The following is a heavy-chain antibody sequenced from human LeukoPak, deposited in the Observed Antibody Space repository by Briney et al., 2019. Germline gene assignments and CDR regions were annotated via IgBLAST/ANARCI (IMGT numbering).Heavy chain of an antibody. J-gene: IGHJ4*02. D-gene: IGHD3-22*01. Sequence: PSETLSLTCTVSGYSISSGYYWGWIRPPPGKGLEWIGSIYHSGSTYYNPSLKSRVTISVDTSKNQFSLKPSSVTAADTAVYYCARARYYDSSGYLFDYWGQGTLVTVSS. CDR2: IYHSGST. V-gene: IGHV4-38-2*02. CDR3: ARARYYDSSGYLFDY. CDR1: GYSISSGYY.